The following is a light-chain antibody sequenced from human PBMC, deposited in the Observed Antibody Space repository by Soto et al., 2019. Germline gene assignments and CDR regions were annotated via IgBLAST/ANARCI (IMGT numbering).Light chain of an antibody. CDR3: QQRNFRPEIT. Sequence: EIVLTQSPATLSLSPGERATLSCRASQSVSNYLAWYQQKPSQAPRLLIFDASNRATGIPPRFSGSGSGTDFSLTISSLEPEDSAIYYCQQRNFRPEITFGGGTKVEI. V-gene: IGKV3-11*01. J-gene: IGKJ4*01. CDR2: DAS. CDR1: QSVSNY.